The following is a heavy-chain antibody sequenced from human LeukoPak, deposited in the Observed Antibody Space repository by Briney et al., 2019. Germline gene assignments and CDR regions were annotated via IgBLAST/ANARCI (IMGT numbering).Heavy chain of an antibody. CDR1: GGTFSSYA. D-gene: IGHD5-12*01. CDR3: AIGYSGYLYYFDY. J-gene: IGHJ4*02. V-gene: IGHV1-69*01. Sequence: SVKVSCKASGGTFSSYATSWVRQAPGQGLEWMGGIIPIFGTANYAQKFQGRVTITADESTSTAYMELSSLRSEDTAVYYCAIGYSGYLYYFDYWGQGTLVTVSS. CDR2: IIPIFGTA.